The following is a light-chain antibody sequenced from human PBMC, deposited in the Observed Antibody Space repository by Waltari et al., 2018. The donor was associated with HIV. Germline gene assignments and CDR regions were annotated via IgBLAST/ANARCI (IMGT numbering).Light chain of an antibody. CDR3: SSYISTTTL. V-gene: IGLV2-14*01. CDR2: EVS. J-gene: IGLJ1*01. CDR1: SSDIGPYNY. Sequence: QSAPTQPASVSGYPGPSTTISCTGTSSDIGPYNYVSWYQQSPGKAPKLMIYEVSNRPSGVSNRFAGSKSGNTASLTISGLQAEDEADYYCSSYISTTTLFGTGTKVTVL.